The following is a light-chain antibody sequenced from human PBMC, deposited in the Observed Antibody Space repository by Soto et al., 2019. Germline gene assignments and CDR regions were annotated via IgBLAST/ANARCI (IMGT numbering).Light chain of an antibody. V-gene: IGLV2-14*03. J-gene: IGLJ1*01. CDR2: DVN. CDR1: SGDVGGYNY. Sequence: QSVLTQPASVSGSPGQSITISCTGTSGDVGGYNYVSWYQHHPGKAPKLLIYDVNSRPSGVSDRFSGSKSGNTASLTISGLQAEDEADYYCSSYTSSSTEVFGTGTKVTVL. CDR3: SSYTSSSTEV.